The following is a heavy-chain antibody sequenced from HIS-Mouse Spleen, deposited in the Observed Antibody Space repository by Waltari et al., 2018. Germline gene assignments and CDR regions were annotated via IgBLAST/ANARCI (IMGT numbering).Heavy chain of an antibody. D-gene: IGHD6-13*01. Sequence: QLQLQESGPGLVKPSETLSLTCTVSGGSISSSSYYWGWIRQPPGKGVEWIGSIYYSGSTYYTPSLKSRVTISVDTSKNQFSLKLSSVTAADTAVYYCAREIPYSSSWYDWYFDLWGRGTLVTVSS. J-gene: IGHJ2*01. CDR2: IYYSGST. CDR3: AREIPYSSSWYDWYFDL. CDR1: GGSISSSSYY. V-gene: IGHV4-39*07.